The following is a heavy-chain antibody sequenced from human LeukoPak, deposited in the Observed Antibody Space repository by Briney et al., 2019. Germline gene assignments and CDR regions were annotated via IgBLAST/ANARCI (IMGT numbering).Heavy chain of an antibody. CDR1: GFTFNNYL. CDR3: AKEDYYDSSGYYFDAFDI. V-gene: IGHV3-30*04. D-gene: IGHD3-22*01. J-gene: IGHJ3*02. Sequence: GGSLRLSCAASGFTFNNYLMHWVRQAPGKGLDWVAVIVEDGTNQYYADSVKGRFTISRDNSKNTLYLQMNSLRAEDTAVYYCAKEDYYDSSGYYFDAFDIWGQGTMVTVSS. CDR2: IVEDGTNQ.